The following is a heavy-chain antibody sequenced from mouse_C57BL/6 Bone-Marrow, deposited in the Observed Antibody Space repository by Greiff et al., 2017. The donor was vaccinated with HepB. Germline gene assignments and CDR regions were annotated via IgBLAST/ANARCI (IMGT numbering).Heavy chain of an antibody. V-gene: IGHV1-26*01. CDR3: ARELSTVVATRGLAY. CDR2: INPNNGGT. D-gene: IGHD1-1*01. J-gene: IGHJ2*01. CDR1: GYTFTDYY. Sequence: VQLQQSGPELVKPGASVKISCKASGYTFTDYYMNWVKQSHGKSLEWIGDINPNNGGTSYNQKFKGKATLTVYKSSSTAYMELRSLTSEDSAVYYCARELSTVVATRGLAYWGQGTTLTVSS.